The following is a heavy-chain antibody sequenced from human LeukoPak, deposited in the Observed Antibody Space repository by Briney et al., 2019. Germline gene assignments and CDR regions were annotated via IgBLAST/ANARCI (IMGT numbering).Heavy chain of an antibody. D-gene: IGHD3-10*01. J-gene: IGHJ4*02. CDR3: ARATPYGSGSYYLIN. V-gene: IGHV4-39*07. Sequence: SETLSLTCTVSGGSISSSSYYWGWIRQPPGKGLEWIGSIYYSGSTYYNPSLKSRVTISVDRSKNQFSLKLSSVTAADTAVYYCARATPYGSGSYYLINWGQGTLVTVSS. CDR2: IYYSGST. CDR1: GGSISSSSYY.